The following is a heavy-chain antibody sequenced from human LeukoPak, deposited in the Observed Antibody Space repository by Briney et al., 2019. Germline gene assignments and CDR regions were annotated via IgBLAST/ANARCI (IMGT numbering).Heavy chain of an antibody. V-gene: IGHV4-59*11. CDR1: GGSISDHY. J-gene: IGHJ3*02. CDR2: ISYSGST. CDR3: ARDPTTVTKGFDI. Sequence: SETLSLTCTVSGGSISDHYWTWIRQPPGKGLEWIGYISYSGSTNYNPSLRSRVTISIDTSNNQISLRLSPVTAADTAVYYCARDPTTVTKGFDIWGLGTMVTVSP. D-gene: IGHD4-17*01.